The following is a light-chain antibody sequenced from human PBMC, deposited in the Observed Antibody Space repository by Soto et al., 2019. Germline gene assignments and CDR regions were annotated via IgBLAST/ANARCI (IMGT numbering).Light chain of an antibody. CDR2: GAS. CDR1: QSVSSSY. V-gene: IGKV3-20*01. CDR3: QQYGSSPP. J-gene: IGKJ3*01. Sequence: EIVLTQSPGTLSLSPGERATLSCRASQSVSSSYLAWYQQKPGQAPRLLIYGASSMATGIPDRFSGSGSGTDFTLTISRLEPEDFAVYYCQQYGSSPPFGPGTKVDIK.